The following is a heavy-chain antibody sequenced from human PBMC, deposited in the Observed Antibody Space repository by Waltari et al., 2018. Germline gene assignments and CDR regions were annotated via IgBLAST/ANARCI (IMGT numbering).Heavy chain of an antibody. D-gene: IGHD5-18*01. Sequence: EVQLVESGGGLVQPGGSLRLSCAASGFSFTSYWMTWVRRAPGKGLEWVANINQDESGKYYVESVKGRFTISRDNAKDSLYLQMNSLRAEDTAVYYCARQGWIQFWCGDFWGQGTLVSVSS. CDR2: INQDESGK. V-gene: IGHV3-7*01. J-gene: IGHJ4*02. CDR1: GFSFTSYW. CDR3: ARQGWIQFWCGDF.